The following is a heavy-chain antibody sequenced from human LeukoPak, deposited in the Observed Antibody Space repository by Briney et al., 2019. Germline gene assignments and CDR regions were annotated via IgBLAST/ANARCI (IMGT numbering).Heavy chain of an antibody. V-gene: IGHV3-74*01. CDR3: ARAIGLDFDF. J-gene: IGHJ4*02. D-gene: IGHD2/OR15-2a*01. CDR2: INSDGSST. CDR1: GFTFSSYW. Sequence: GGSLRLSCAASGFTFSSYWMRWVRQAPGKGLEWVSRINSDGSSTAYADSVKGRFTISRDNAKTMLYLQMNSLRADDTAMYYCARAIGLDFDFWGQGTLVTVSS.